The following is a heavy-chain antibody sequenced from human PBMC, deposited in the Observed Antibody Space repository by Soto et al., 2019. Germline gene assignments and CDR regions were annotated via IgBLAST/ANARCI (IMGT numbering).Heavy chain of an antibody. J-gene: IGHJ4*02. CDR3: ARDGDSYGKANIFAF. Sequence: KGLEWVAVISYDGSNKYYADSVKGRFTISRDNSKNTLYLQMNSLRAEDTAVYYFARDGDSYGKANIFAFWVQGTLVTVSS. V-gene: IGHV3-30-3*01. CDR2: ISYDGSNK. D-gene: IGHD5-18*01.